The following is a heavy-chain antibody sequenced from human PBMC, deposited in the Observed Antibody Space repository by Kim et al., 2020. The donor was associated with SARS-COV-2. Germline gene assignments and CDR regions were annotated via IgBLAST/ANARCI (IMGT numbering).Heavy chain of an antibody. J-gene: IGHJ4*02. CDR3: ARNGERSRSWPDLFVC. CDR1: EFTFSAYW. V-gene: IGHV3-7*01. D-gene: IGHD2-8*01. Sequence: GGSLRLSCAASEFTFSAYWMSWVRQAPGKGLEWVANIKQDGSDKYYVDSVRGRFTISRDNAKNAVYLQMNSLRAEDTAVYYCARNGERSRSWPDLFVCWGQGTLVTVSS. CDR2: IKQDGSDK.